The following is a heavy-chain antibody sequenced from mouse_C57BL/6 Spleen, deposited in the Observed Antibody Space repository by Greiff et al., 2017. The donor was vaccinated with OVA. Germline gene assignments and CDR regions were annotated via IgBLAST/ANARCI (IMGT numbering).Heavy chain of an antibody. CDR2: ISYSGST. V-gene: IGHV3-8*01. CDR3: AREGVTRYFDV. D-gene: IGHD2-13*01. J-gene: IGHJ1*03. CDR1: GYSITRDY. Sequence: VQLKESGPGLAKPSQTLSLTCSVTGYSITRDYWNWIRKFPGNKLEYMGYISYSGSTYYNPSLKSRISITRDTSKNQYYLQLNSVTTEDTATYYCAREGVTRYFDVWGTGTTVTVSS.